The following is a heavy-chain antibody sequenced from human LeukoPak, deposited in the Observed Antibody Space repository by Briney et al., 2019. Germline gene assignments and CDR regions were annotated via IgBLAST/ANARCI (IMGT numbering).Heavy chain of an antibody. V-gene: IGHV4-38-2*01. CDR2: IYHSGST. CDR3: ARGRYSSGWYDY. Sequence: PSETLSLTCAVSGYSISSGYYWGWIRQPPGKGLEWIGSIYHSGSTYYNPSLKSRVTISVDTSKNQFSLKLSSVTAADTAVYYCARGRYSSGWYDYWGQGTLVTVSS. D-gene: IGHD6-19*01. J-gene: IGHJ4*02. CDR1: GYSISSGYY.